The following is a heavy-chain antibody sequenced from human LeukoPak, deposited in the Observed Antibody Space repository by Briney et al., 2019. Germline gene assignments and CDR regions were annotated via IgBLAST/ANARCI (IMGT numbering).Heavy chain of an antibody. CDR1: GGSISSSSSY. CDR3: ARLSTTYYYGSGSYPLPYFFHY. Sequence: SETLSLTCTVSGGSISSSSSYWGWIRQPPGKGLEWFANIYYSGTTSYNPSLKRRVTISVDTSKNQFSLRLSSVTAADTAVYYCARLSTTYYYGSGSYPLPYFFHYWGQGTLVTVSS. J-gene: IGHJ4*02. D-gene: IGHD3-10*01. CDR2: IYYSGTT. V-gene: IGHV4-39*01.